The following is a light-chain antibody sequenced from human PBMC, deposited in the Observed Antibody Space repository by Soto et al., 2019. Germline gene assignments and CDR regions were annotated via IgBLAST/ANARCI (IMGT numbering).Light chain of an antibody. CDR1: QSVSAN. Sequence: EIVMTQSPATLSVSPGERATLSCRASQSVSANLAWYQQKPGQPPRLLIYGASTRATGIPARFSGSGSGTEFALTISSLQSEDFAVYYCQHDNTWSPLTFRGGTMVEIK. V-gene: IGKV3-15*01. J-gene: IGKJ4*01. CDR3: QHDNTWSPLT. CDR2: GAS.